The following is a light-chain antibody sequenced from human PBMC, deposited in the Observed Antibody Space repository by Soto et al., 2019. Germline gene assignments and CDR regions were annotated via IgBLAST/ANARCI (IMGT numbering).Light chain of an antibody. CDR2: DVN. J-gene: IGLJ2*01. CDR1: SSDVGGYNY. Sequence: QSALTQPPSVSGSPGQSVAISCSGTSSDVGGYNYVSWYQQYPGKAPKLMIYDVNKRPSGVPDRFFGSKSGNTASLTVSGLQADDEADYYCVSYAGTYKPAFGGGTKVTVL. V-gene: IGLV2-8*01. CDR3: VSYAGTYKPA.